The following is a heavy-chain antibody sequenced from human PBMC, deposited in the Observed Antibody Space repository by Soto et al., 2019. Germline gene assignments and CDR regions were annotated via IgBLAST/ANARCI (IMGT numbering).Heavy chain of an antibody. CDR1: GYTFTSYA. V-gene: IGHV1-3*01. Sequence: ASVKVSCKASGYTFTSYAMHWVRQAPGQRLEWMGWINAGNGNTKYSQKFQGRVTITRDTSASTAYVELSSLRSEDTAVYYCARDPLQNRYSSSWFDPWGQGTLVTVSS. CDR3: ARDPLQNRYSSSWFDP. CDR2: INAGNGNT. D-gene: IGHD2-15*01. J-gene: IGHJ5*02.